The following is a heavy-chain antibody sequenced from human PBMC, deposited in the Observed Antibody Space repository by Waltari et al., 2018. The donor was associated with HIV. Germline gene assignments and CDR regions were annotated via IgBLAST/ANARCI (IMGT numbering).Heavy chain of an antibody. Sequence: EVQLLESGGGLVQPGGSLRLSCAASGFTFSSYAMTWVRQAPGKGLEWVSAISGSGGSTYYADSVKGRFTISRDNSKNTLYLQMNSLRAEDTAVYYCAKDGYDYVWGSYRPFDPWGQGTLVTVSS. D-gene: IGHD3-16*02. CDR1: GFTFSSYA. V-gene: IGHV3-23*01. J-gene: IGHJ5*02. CDR3: AKDGYDYVWGSYRPFDP. CDR2: ISGSGGST.